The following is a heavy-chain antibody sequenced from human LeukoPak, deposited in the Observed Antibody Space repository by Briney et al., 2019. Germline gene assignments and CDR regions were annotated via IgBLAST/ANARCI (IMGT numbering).Heavy chain of an antibody. D-gene: IGHD3-3*01. J-gene: IGHJ4*02. CDR3: ARLAFFGDYYTRGPYFDY. CDR1: GGSISGYY. CDR2: IYHSGSS. V-gene: IGHV4-59*08. Sequence: PSETLSLTCSVSGGSISGYYWSWIRQPPGKGLEWIGYIYHSGSSNYNPSLKSRVTISVDTSKNQFSLKLSSVTAADTAVYYCARLAFFGDYYTRGPYFDYGGQGTRVTVSS.